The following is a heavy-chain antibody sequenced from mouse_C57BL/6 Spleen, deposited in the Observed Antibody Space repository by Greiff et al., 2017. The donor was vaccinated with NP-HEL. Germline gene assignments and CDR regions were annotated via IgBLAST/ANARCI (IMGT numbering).Heavy chain of an antibody. D-gene: IGHD2-1*01. Sequence: VQLQQSGAELVRPGASVKLSCTASGFNIKDDYMHWVKQRPEQGLEWIGWIDPENGDTEYASKFQGKATITADTSSNTAYLQLSSLTSEDTAVYYCTGGNYGRFAYWGQGTLVTVSA. CDR2: IDPENGDT. V-gene: IGHV14-4*01. CDR3: TGGNYGRFAY. CDR1: GFNIKDDY. J-gene: IGHJ3*01.